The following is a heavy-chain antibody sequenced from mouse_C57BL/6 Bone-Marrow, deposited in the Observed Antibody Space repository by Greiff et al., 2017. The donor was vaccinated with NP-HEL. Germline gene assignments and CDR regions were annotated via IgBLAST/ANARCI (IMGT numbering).Heavy chain of an antibody. CDR2: IDPENGDT. CDR3: TSGSSPFAY. J-gene: IGHJ3*01. D-gene: IGHD1-1*01. Sequence: VHVKQSGAELVRPGASVKLSCTASGFNIKDDYMHWVQQRPEQGLEWIGWIDPENGDTEYASKFQGKATITADTSSNTAYLQLSSLTSEDTAVYYCTSGSSPFAYWGQGTLVTVSA. V-gene: IGHV14-4*01. CDR1: GFNIKDDY.